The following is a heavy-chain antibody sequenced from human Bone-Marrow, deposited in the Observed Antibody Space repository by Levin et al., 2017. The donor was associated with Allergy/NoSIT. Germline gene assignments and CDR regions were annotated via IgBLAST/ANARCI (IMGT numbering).Heavy chain of an antibody. CDR2: IIPIFGTA. CDR1: GGTFSSYA. V-gene: IGHV1-69*13. J-gene: IGHJ5*02. CDR3: ARDPRTGTTWYMPTENWFDP. D-gene: IGHD1-7*01. Sequence: SVKVSCKASGGTFSSYAISWVRQAPGQGLEWMGGIIPIFGTANYAQKFQGRVTITADESTSTAYMELSSLRSEDTAVYYCARDPRTGTTWYMPTENWFDPWGQGTLVTVSS.